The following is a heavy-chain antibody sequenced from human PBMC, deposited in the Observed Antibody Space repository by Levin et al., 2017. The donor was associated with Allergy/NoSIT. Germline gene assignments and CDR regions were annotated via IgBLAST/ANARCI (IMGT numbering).Heavy chain of an antibody. Sequence: HAGGSLRLSCAASGFTFSSYWMSWVRQAPGKGLEWVANIKQDGSEKYYVDSVKGRFTISRDNAKNSLYLQMNSLRAEDTAVYYCARETTYYDYIWGSYRWGHAFDIWGQGTMVTVSS. CDR1: GFTFSSYW. CDR3: ARETTYYDYIWGSYRWGHAFDI. V-gene: IGHV3-7*04. J-gene: IGHJ3*02. CDR2: IKQDGSEK. D-gene: IGHD3-16*02.